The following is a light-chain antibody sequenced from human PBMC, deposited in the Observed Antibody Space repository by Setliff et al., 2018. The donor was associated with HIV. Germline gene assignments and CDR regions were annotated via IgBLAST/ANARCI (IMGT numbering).Light chain of an antibody. Sequence: QSVLTQPASVSGSPGQSITISCTGTSNDFGSYDYVSWYQHQPGKVPKLMIYEVSNRPSGVSDRFSGSKSGNTASLTISGLQTEDEADYYCSSFTSSSSYDFGTGTKVTVL. J-gene: IGLJ1*01. V-gene: IGLV2-14*01. CDR2: EVS. CDR1: SNDFGSYDY. CDR3: SSFTSSSSYD.